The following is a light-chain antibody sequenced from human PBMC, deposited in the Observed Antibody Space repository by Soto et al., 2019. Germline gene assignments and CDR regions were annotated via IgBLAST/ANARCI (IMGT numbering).Light chain of an antibody. CDR1: NSDIGNYNY. J-gene: IGLJ3*02. CDR3: CSYPGGHTWV. Sequence: QSVLTQPRSVSGSPGQSVTISCTGTNSDIGNYNYVSWYQQHPGKAPKVMIYDVSKRPSGVPDRFSGSKSGDTASLTISGLQAEDEADYYCCSYPGGHTWVFGGGTKLTVL. CDR2: DVS. V-gene: IGLV2-11*01.